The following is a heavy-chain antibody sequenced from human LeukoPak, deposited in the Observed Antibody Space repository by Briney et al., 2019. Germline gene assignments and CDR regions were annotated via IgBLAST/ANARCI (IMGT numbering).Heavy chain of an antibody. V-gene: IGHV4-4*07. CDR3: ARDPGYYGSET. D-gene: IGHD3-10*01. CDR1: GASISGYY. CDR2: IYTSGST. J-gene: IGHJ3*01. Sequence: SETLSLTCSVSGASISGYYWSWIRQPAGKGLEWIGRIYTSGSTNYNPSLKSRVTMSVDTSKNQFSLKLSSVTAADTAVYYCARDPGYYGSETWGQGTMVTVSS.